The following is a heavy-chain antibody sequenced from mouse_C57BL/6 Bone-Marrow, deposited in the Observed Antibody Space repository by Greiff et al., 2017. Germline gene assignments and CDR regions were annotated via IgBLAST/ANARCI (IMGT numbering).Heavy chain of an antibody. D-gene: IGHD2-3*01. CDR2: IHPNSGST. V-gene: IGHV1-64*01. CDR3: ARESAWLLRLDY. Sequence: QVQLQQPGAELVKPGASVKLSCKASGYTFTSYWMHWVKQRPGQGLEWIGMIHPNSGSTNYNEKFKSKATLTVDKSSSTAYMQLSSLTSEDSAVYYCARESAWLLRLDYWGQGTTLTVSS. J-gene: IGHJ2*01. CDR1: GYTFTSYW.